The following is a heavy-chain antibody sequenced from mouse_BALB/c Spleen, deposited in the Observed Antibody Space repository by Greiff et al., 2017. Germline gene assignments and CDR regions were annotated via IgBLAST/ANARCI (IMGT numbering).Heavy chain of an antibody. Sequence: QVQLQQSGPELVKPGASVKMSCKASGYTFTDYVISWVKQRTGQGLEWIGEIYPGSGSTNYDEKFKSKGTLTVDTSSSTAYMHLSSLTSEDSAVYYCTRRVVGEYFDVWGAGTTVTVSS. J-gene: IGHJ1*01. CDR3: TRRVVGEYFDV. D-gene: IGHD1-1*01. CDR2: IYPGSGST. V-gene: IGHV1-81*01. CDR1: GYTFTDYV.